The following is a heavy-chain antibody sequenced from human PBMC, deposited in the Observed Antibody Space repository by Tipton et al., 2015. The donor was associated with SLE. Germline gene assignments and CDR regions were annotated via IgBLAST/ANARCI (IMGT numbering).Heavy chain of an antibody. V-gene: IGHV4-4*08. CDR1: GGSISGHY. J-gene: IGHJ4*02. CDR3: AREGITIFGVFQR. Sequence: TLSLTCTVSGGSISGHYWSWIRQPPGKGLEWIGYIYYSGSTNSNPSLKSRVTISIDTSNNQFSLKLSSVTAADTAVYFCAREGITIFGVFQRWGQGTQVSVSS. D-gene: IGHD3-3*01. CDR2: IYYSGST.